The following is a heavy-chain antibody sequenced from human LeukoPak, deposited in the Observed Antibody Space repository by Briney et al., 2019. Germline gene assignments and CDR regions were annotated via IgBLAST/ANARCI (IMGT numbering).Heavy chain of an antibody. CDR1: GYTFTSYD. Sequence: ASVKVSCKASGYTFTSYDINWVRQATGQGLEWMGWINPNSGGTNYAQKFQGRVTMTRDTSISTAYMELSRLRSDDTAVYYCAIMYSSGWYVNWGQGTLVTVSS. CDR2: INPNSGGT. V-gene: IGHV1-2*02. D-gene: IGHD6-19*01. J-gene: IGHJ4*02. CDR3: AIMYSSGWYVN.